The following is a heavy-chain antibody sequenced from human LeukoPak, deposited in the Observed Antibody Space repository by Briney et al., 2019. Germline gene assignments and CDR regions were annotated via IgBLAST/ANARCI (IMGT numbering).Heavy chain of an antibody. D-gene: IGHD3-22*01. CDR3: ARGGCRNCDY. V-gene: IGHV1-46*01. J-gene: IGHJ4*02. CDR2: INPSGDSA. Sequence: ASVKVSCKASGYSFTSHYMHWVRQAPGQGLEWMGIINPSGDSASYAQKFQGRVTMTRDTSTSTVYMELSSLRAEDTAVYYCARGGCRNCDYWGQGTLVTVPS. CDR1: GYSFTSHY.